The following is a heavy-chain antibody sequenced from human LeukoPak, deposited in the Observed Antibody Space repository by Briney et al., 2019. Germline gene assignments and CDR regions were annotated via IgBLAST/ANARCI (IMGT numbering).Heavy chain of an antibody. Sequence: SETLSLTCTVSGGSISSYYWSWIRQPAGKGLEWIGRIYTSGSTNYNPSLKSRVTMSVDTSKNQFSLKLSSVTAADTAVYYCARESGPAGWELADGFDYWGQGTLVTVSS. D-gene: IGHD1-26*01. V-gene: IGHV4-4*07. CDR1: GGSISSYY. CDR3: ARESGPAGWELADGFDY. J-gene: IGHJ4*02. CDR2: IYTSGST.